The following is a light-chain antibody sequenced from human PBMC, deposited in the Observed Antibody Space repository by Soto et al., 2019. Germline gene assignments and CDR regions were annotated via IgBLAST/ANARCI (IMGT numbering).Light chain of an antibody. CDR1: QSISDW. CDR2: KAY. Sequence: DIQLTQTPSTLSASEGDRVTITCRASQSISDWMAWYQQKPGKAPKVLIYKAYSLRSGVPSRFSGSGSGTEFTLTISSLQPDDFASYYCQQYYDYWTFGQGTKVDIK. J-gene: IGKJ1*01. V-gene: IGKV1-5*03. CDR3: QQYYDYWT.